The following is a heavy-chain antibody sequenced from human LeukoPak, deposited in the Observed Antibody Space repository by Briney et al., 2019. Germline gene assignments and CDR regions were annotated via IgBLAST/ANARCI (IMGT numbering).Heavy chain of an antibody. J-gene: IGHJ4*02. V-gene: IGHV3-74*01. D-gene: IGHD1-26*01. CDR3: TRSPSLGGRYWGFDY. CDR2: LSPDGSSS. CDR1: GFTFSTYW. Sequence: GGSLRLSCAASGFTFSTYWMHWVRQAPGKGLVWVSRLSPDGSSSIYADSVKGRFTVSRDNAKNTLYPQMNSLRAEDTAVYYCTRSPSLGGRYWGFDYWGQGALVTVSS.